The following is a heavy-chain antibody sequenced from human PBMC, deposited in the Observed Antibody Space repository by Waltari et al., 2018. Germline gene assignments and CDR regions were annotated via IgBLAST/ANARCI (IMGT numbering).Heavy chain of an antibody. Sequence: EVQLVQSGAEVKKPGESLKISCKGSGYSFTSYWIGWVRQMPGKGLEWMGIIYPGDPDTRTSPSFHGKVTISADKSISTAYLQWSSLKASDTAMYYCARPGAAAGTHDAFDIWGQGTMVTVSS. CDR2: IYPGDPDT. CDR3: ARPGAAAGTHDAFDI. D-gene: IGHD6-13*01. V-gene: IGHV5-51*01. J-gene: IGHJ3*02. CDR1: GYSFTSYW.